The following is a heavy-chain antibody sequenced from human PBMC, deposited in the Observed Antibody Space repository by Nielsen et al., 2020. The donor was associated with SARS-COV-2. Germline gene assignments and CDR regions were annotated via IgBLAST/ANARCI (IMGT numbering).Heavy chain of an antibody. V-gene: IGHV3-30-3*01. D-gene: IGHD3-9*01. CDR2: ISYDGSNK. CDR3: ARGQRLLRYFDWLTPEPDAFDI. CDR1: GFTFSSYA. J-gene: IGHJ3*02. Sequence: GGSLRLSCAASGFTFSSYAMHWVRQAPGKRLEWVAVISYDGSNKYYADSVKGRFTISRDNSKNTLYLQMNSLRAEDTAVYYCARGQRLLRYFDWLTPEPDAFDIWGQGTMVTVSS.